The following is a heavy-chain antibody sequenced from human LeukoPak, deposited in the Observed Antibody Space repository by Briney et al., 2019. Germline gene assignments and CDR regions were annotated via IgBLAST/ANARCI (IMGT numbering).Heavy chain of an antibody. CDR2: IKQDGSEQ. CDR1: GFTVSSNY. Sequence: PGGSLRLSCAASGFTVSSNYMSWVRQAPGKGLEWVANIKQDGSEQYYVDSVKGRFTISRDNAKNSLYLQMNSLRAEDTAVYYCARDGAEVTMIVVVITTGPKYYFDYWGQGTLVTVSS. J-gene: IGHJ4*02. D-gene: IGHD3-22*01. CDR3: ARDGAEVTMIVVVITTGPKYYFDY. V-gene: IGHV3-7*01.